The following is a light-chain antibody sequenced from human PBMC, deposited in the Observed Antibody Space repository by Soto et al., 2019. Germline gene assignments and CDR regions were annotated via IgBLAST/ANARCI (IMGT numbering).Light chain of an antibody. CDR1: QSISSY. V-gene: IGKV1-39*01. J-gene: IGKJ1*01. CDR3: QQSYSTPPT. CDR2: AAS. Sequence: DIQMTQSPSSLTASIGDRVTITCRASQSISSYLNWYQQKPGKAPKLLIYAASNLQSGVPPRYSGSGSGTDFTLTISSLQPEDFATYHCQQSYSTPPTFGQGTKVDIK.